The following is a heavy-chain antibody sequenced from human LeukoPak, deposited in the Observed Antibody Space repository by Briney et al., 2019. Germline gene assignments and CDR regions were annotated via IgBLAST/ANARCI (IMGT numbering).Heavy chain of an antibody. J-gene: IGHJ4*02. CDR1: GGSFSGYY. D-gene: IGHD5-18*01. CDR2: INHSGST. CDR3: AREDTAMAYFDY. Sequence: SETLTLTCAVYGGSFSGYYWSWIRQPPGKGLEWIGEINHSGSTNYNPSLKSRVTISVDTSKNQFSLKLSSVTAADTAVYYCAREDTAMAYFDYWGQGTLVTVSS. V-gene: IGHV4-34*01.